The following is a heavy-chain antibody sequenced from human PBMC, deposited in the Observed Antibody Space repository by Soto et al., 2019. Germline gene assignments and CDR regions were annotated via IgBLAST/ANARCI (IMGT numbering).Heavy chain of an antibody. D-gene: IGHD5-12*01. CDR1: GDTFSNFG. CDR3: TIDRDYSAYDPAGQYYYAMDV. V-gene: IGHV1-69*01. CDR2: IIPMFGTA. Sequence: QVQLVQSGAEVKKPGSSVKVSCKASGDTFSNFGISWVRQAPGQGLEWMGGIIPMFGTANYAQKFQGRVTITADESKITAYMELSSLISEDTAVCYCTIDRDYSAYDPAGQYYYAMDVWGQGTTVTVSS. J-gene: IGHJ6*02.